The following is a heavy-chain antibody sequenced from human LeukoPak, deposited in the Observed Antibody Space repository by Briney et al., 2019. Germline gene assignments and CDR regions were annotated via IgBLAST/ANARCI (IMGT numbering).Heavy chain of an antibody. D-gene: IGHD2-15*01. CDR3: ARAVMVVAATYSFDY. CDR2: INAGNGNT. CDR1: GYTFTSYA. V-gene: IGHV1-3*01. Sequence: ASVKVSCKASGYTFTSYAMHLVRQAPGQRLEWIGWINAGNGNTKYSQKFQGRVTITRATSASTAYMELSSLRSEDTAVYYCARAVMVVAATYSFDYWGQGTLVTASS. J-gene: IGHJ4*02.